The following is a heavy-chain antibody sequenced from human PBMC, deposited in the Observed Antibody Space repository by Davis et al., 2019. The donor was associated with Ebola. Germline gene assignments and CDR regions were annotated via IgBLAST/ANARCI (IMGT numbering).Heavy chain of an antibody. Sequence: GESLKISCVASEFTFDDYAMNWVRQAPGKGLELVSGINWNGGITGYADSVKGRFTISRDNAKNTLYLQMNSLRAEDTAVYYCGSPVVAWGQGTLVTVSS. V-gene: IGHV3-20*04. D-gene: IGHD2-15*01. CDR3: GSPVVA. CDR2: INWNGGIT. CDR1: EFTFDDYA. J-gene: IGHJ4*02.